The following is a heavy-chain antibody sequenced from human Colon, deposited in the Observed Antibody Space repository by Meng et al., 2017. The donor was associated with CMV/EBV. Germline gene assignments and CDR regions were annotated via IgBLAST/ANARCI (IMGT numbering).Heavy chain of an antibody. CDR2: IIPILGIA. CDR3: ARGRGGGKWFDP. J-gene: IGHJ5*02. V-gene: IGHV1-69*10. CDR1: AGTFSSYA. Sequence: SVTVSCKASAGTFSSYAISWVRQAPGQGREWMGGIIPILGIANYAQKFQGRVTLSKNTSISTAYMELSSLTLDDTAVYYCARGRGGGKWFDPWGQGTLVTVSS. D-gene: IGHD2-15*01.